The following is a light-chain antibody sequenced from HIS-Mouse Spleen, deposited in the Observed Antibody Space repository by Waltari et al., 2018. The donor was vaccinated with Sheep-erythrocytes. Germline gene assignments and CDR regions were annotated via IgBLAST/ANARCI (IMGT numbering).Light chain of an antibody. V-gene: IGKV1-5*03. CDR1: QSICIW. CDR3: QQYNSYSQT. Sequence: DIQMTQSPSTLSASVGDRVTSTCRASQSICIWLAWYQQKPGKAPKLLIYKASSLESGVPSRFSGSGSGTEFTLTISSLQPDDFATYYCQQYNSYSQTFGPGTKVDIK. J-gene: IGKJ3*01. CDR2: KAS.